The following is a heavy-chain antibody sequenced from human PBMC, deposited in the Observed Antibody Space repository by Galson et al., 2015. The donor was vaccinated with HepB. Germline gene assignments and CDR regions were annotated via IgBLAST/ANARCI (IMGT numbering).Heavy chain of an antibody. Sequence: QSGAEVKKPGESLKISCKGSGSSFTSYWIGWVRQMPGKGLEWMGIIYPGDSDTRYSPPFQGQVTISADKSISTAYLQWSSLKASDTAMYYCARWGAVAGPDDAFDIWGQGTMVTVSS. D-gene: IGHD6-19*01. CDR1: GSSFTSYW. CDR2: IYPGDSDT. J-gene: IGHJ3*02. V-gene: IGHV5-51*01. CDR3: ARWGAVAGPDDAFDI.